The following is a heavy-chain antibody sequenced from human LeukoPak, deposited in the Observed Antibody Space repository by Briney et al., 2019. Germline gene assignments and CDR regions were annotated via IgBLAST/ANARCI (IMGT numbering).Heavy chain of an antibody. D-gene: IGHD3-3*01. V-gene: IGHV3-23*01. CDR2: ISGSGGST. CDR1: GFTFSSYA. CDR3: AKAPYDFWSGYYRGYFDY. J-gene: IGHJ4*02. Sequence: GGSLRLSCAASGFTFSSYAMSWVRQAPGKGLEWVSAISGSGGSTYYADSVKGRFTISRDNSKNTLYLQMNSLRAEDTAVYYCAKAPYDFWSGYYRGYFDYWGQGTLVTVSS.